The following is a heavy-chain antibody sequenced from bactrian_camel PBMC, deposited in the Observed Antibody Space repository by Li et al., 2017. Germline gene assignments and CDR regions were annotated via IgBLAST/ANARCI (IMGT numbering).Heavy chain of an antibody. CDR1: GFKMSTAF. CDR2: INYAGDST. D-gene: IGHD3*01. J-gene: IGHJ6*01. Sequence: DVQLVESGGGLVQAGGSMRLSCAASGFKMSTAFMRWVRQAPGKGLEWVATINYAGDSTYYADSVKGRFIISRDDAKNTVFLQMNTLKPEDTAMYYCMVARCPMFRSLWVGQKGFGYWGQGTQVTVS. V-gene: IGHV3S40*01. CDR3: MVARCPMFRSLWVGQKGFGY.